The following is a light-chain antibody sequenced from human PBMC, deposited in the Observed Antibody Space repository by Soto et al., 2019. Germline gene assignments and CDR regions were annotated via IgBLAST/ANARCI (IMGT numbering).Light chain of an antibody. J-gene: IGKJ2*01. Sequence: EIVLTQSPGTLSLSPGERATPSCRASQSVSSSYLAWYQQKPGQAPRLLIYGASRRATGIADRFSGSGSGTDFTLTISRMEPEDFAVYYCQQYGSTPPMYTFGQGTKLEIK. V-gene: IGKV3-20*01. CDR3: QQYGSTPPMYT. CDR2: GAS. CDR1: QSVSSSY.